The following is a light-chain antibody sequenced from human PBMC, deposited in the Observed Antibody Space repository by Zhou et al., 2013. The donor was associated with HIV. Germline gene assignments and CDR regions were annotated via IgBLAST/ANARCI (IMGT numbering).Light chain of an antibody. Sequence: EIVLTQSPATLSLSPGERATLSCRASQSVRTYLAWYQQRPGQAPRLLIYDASNRATGIPARFSGSGPGTDFTLTISSLEPEDFAVYYCQQRSNWPSWTFGQGTKVEIK. CDR2: DAS. CDR3: QQRSNWPSWT. V-gene: IGKV3-11*01. CDR1: QSVRTY. J-gene: IGKJ1*01.